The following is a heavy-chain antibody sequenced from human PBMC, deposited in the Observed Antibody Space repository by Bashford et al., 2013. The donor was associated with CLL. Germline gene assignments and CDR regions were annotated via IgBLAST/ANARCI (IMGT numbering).Heavy chain of an antibody. Sequence: SETLSLTCSVSGGSISSGSYYWGWIRQPPGKGLEWIGGIYQSGNTYYNSSLRSRVTMSVDTSKNQFSLRLSSVTAADTAVYYCASLSITPDFWGQGILVTVSS. CDR1: GGSISSGSYY. CDR3: ASLSITPDF. J-gene: IGHJ4*02. D-gene: IGHD1-14*01. CDR2: IYQSGNT. V-gene: IGHV4-39*01.